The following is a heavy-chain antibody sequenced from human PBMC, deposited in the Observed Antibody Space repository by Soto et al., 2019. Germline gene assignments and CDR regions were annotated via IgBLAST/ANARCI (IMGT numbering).Heavy chain of an antibody. D-gene: IGHD2-15*01. CDR3: AHSHIVADV. J-gene: IGHJ6*04. Sequence: SFHTLVNPTQTLTLTCTFSGFSLITVGVCVGCIRQPPGKALECLALIYWDDDKRYSPSLKSRLTITKDTSKNQVVLTMTNMDPVDTATYYCAHSHIVADVWGKGTTVTVSS. CDR2: IYWDDDK. CDR1: GFSLITVGVC. V-gene: IGHV2-5*02.